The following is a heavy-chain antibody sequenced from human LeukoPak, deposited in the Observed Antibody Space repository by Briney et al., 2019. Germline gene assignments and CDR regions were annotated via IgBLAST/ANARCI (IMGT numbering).Heavy chain of an antibody. CDR1: GFTLSGHW. J-gene: IGHJ5*02. CDR3: ARSDWFDP. V-gene: IGHV3-74*01. CDR2: INSDESTT. Sequence: GGSLRLSCVASGFTLSGHWMHWVRQAPGKGLVWVSRINSDESTTVYADSVKGRFTISRDNAKNTLYLQMNSLTAEDTAVYYCARSDWFDPWGQGNLVTGSS.